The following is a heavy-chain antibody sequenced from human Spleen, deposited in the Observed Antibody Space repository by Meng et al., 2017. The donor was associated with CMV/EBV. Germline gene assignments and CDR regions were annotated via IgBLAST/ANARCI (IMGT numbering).Heavy chain of an antibody. J-gene: IGHJ2*01. V-gene: IGHV3-21*01. CDR3: ARNSGNFDL. Sequence: GGSLKISCAASGFTFSSYWMHWVRQAPGKGLEWVSSISTDSSFIYYADSMKGRFTISRDNAKSSLYLQMNSLRDEDTAVYYCARNSGNFDLWGRGTLVTVSS. D-gene: IGHD4-23*01. CDR1: GFTFSSYW. CDR2: ISTDSSFI.